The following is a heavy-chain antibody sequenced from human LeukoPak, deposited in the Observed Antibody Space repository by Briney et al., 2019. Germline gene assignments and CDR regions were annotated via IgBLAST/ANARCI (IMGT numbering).Heavy chain of an antibody. CDR2: ISGSGDGT. V-gene: IGHV3-23*01. Sequence: GGSLRLSCAASGFTFSTYAMSWVRHAPGQGLEWVSAISGSGDGTYYADSVKGRFTISRDNSKNTLYLQMNSLRAEDTAVYYCAKGWIQLWLMVYWGQGTLVTVSS. D-gene: IGHD5-18*01. CDR3: AKGWIQLWLMVY. J-gene: IGHJ4*02. CDR1: GFTFSTYA.